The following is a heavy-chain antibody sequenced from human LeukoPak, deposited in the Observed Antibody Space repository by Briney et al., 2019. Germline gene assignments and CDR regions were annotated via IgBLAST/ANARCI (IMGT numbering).Heavy chain of an antibody. D-gene: IGHD6-13*01. V-gene: IGHV3-21*01. J-gene: IGHJ6*04. CDR1: GFTFSSYS. CDR2: ISSSSSYI. CDR3: ARVSGIAAAGTRGYGMDV. Sequence: GGSLRLSCAASGFTFSSYSMNWVRQAPGKGLEWVSSISSSSSYIYYADSVKGRFTISRDNAKNSLYLQMNRLRAEDTAVYYCARVSGIAAAGTRGYGMDVWGKGTTVTVSS.